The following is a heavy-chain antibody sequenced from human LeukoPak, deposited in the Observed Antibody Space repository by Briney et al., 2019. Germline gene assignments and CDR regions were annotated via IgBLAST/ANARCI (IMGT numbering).Heavy chain of an antibody. CDR1: GGSFSGYY. J-gene: IGHJ5*02. D-gene: IGHD7-27*01. CDR3: ARGYLGSGRFDP. V-gene: IGHV4-34*01. CDR2: INHSGST. Sequence: SETLSLTCAVYGGSFSGYYWSWIRQPPGKGLEWIGEINHSGSTNYNPSLKSRVTISVDTSKNQFSLKLSSVTAADTAVYYCARGYLGSGRFDPWGQGTLVTVSS.